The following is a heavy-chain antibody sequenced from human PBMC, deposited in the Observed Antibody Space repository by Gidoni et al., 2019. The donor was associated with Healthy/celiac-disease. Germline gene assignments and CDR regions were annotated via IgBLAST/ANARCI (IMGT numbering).Heavy chain of an antibody. CDR3: ARLGRRWLQPTDAFDI. J-gene: IGHJ3*02. V-gene: IGHV4-39*01. Sequence: SSSYYWGWIRQPPGKGLEWIGCIYYSGSTYYNPSLKSRVTISVDTSKNQFSLKLSSVTAADTAVYYCARLGRRWLQPTDAFDIWGQGTMVTVSS. CDR2: IYYSGST. CDR1: SSSYY. D-gene: IGHD5-12*01.